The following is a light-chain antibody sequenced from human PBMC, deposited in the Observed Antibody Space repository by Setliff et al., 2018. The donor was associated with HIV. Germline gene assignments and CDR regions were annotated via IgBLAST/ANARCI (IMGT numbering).Light chain of an antibody. CDR3: TSYTTSSTVV. V-gene: IGLV2-14*03. CDR1: SNDVGVYNY. CDR2: DVS. Sequence: QSVLTQPASVSGSPGQSITISCTGTSNDVGVYNYVSWYQQHPGKAPKLMIHDVSNRPSGVSDRFSGSKSGNTASLTISGLQAEDEADYYCTSYTTSSTVVFGGGTKGTVL. J-gene: IGLJ2*01.